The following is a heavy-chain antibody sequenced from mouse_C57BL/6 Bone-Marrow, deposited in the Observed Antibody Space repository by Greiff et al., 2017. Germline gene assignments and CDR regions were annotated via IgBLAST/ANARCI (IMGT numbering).Heavy chain of an antibody. CDR3: AITTGVAVSKYFDY. D-gene: IGHD1-1*01. J-gene: IGHJ2*01. CDR2: IYPRSGNT. V-gene: IGHV1-81*01. CDR1: GYTFTSYG. Sequence: VQLQQSGAELARPGASVKLSSTASGYTFTSYGIRWVKQRPGPGLAWIGEIYPRSGNTYYNEKFKGKATLTADKASSTAYLALRSLTSEDSAVYFGAITTGVAVSKYFDYWGQGTTLTVAS.